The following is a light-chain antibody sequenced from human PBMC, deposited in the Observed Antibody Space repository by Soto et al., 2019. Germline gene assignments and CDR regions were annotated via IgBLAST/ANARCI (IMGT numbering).Light chain of an antibody. J-gene: IGKJ1*01. V-gene: IGKV1-5*01. CDR3: QQYKDYTYT. CDR2: DAS. Sequence: DIQVTQSPATLSRALLDRVTITCRASQRVDRWLAWYQQKPGKAPKLLISDASTLESGVPSRFSGSGSVTEFTLAIASLQPDDFATYYCQQYKDYTYTFGQGTKVDIK. CDR1: QRVDRW.